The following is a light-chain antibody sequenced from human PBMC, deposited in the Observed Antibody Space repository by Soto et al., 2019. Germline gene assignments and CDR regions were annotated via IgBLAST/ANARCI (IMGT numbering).Light chain of an antibody. CDR3: QQYGSSPPYT. CDR2: GAS. CDR1: QSFSSSS. Sequence: EIVLTQSPGTLSLSPGERATLSCRASQSFSSSSLAWYQQKPGQAPRLLIYGASTRATGIPDRFSGSGSGTDFTLTISRLEPEDFAVYYCQQYGSSPPYTFGQGTKLDIK. J-gene: IGKJ2*01. V-gene: IGKV3-20*01.